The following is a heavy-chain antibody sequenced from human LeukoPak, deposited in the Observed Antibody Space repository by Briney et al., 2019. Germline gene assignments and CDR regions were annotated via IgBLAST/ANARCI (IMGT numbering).Heavy chain of an antibody. Sequence: GGSLRLSCAASGFTFSSYSMNWVRQAPGKGLEWVSSISSSSYIYYADSVKGRFTISRDNAENSLYLQMNSLRAEDTAVYYCARARSSGWYRDFWGQGTLVTVSS. CDR1: GFTFSSYS. J-gene: IGHJ4*02. V-gene: IGHV3-21*01. D-gene: IGHD6-19*01. CDR3: ARARSSGWYRDF. CDR2: ISSSSYI.